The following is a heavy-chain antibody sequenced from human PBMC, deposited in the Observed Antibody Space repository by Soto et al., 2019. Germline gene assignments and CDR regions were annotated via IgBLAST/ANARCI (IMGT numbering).Heavy chain of an antibody. J-gene: IGHJ4*02. CDR3: ARTYGSGSIYASEFDY. Sequence: SETLCLTCTVSGVSISSGGYYSSWLRQHPGKGLEWIGYIYYSGSTNYNPSLKSRVTISVDTSKNQFSLKLSSVTAADTAVYYCARTYGSGSIYASEFDYWGQGTLVTVSS. V-gene: IGHV4-61*08. CDR1: GVSISSGGYY. D-gene: IGHD3-10*01. CDR2: IYYSGST.